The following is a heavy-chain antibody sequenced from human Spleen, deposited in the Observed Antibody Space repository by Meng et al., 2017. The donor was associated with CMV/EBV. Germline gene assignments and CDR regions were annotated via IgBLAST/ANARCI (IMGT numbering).Heavy chain of an antibody. Sequence: GESLKISCAASGFTFSNYWMSWVRQAPGKGLEWVANIKKDGSEKYYVDSVKGRFIISRDNAKNSLYLQMNSLRAEDTAVYYCARWGLSRAIYYYYGMDVWGQGTTVTVSS. D-gene: IGHD2-2*01. J-gene: IGHJ6*02. CDR1: GFTFSNYW. CDR2: IKKDGSEK. V-gene: IGHV3-7*01. CDR3: ARWGLSRAIYYYYGMDV.